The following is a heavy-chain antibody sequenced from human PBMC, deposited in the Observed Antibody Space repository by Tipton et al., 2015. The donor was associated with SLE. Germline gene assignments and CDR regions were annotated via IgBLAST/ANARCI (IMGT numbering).Heavy chain of an antibody. Sequence: TLSLTCAVYGGSFSGYYWSWIRQPPKQGLEWIGWIYHNGSTDYNPSLKSRVTISVGSSKNQFSLRLSSVTAADTAVYYCARDYYGSGFDAFDIWGQGTMVTVSS. CDR1: GGSFSGYY. CDR3: ARDYYGSGFDAFDI. V-gene: IGHV4-59*01. J-gene: IGHJ3*02. CDR2: IYHNGST. D-gene: IGHD3-10*01.